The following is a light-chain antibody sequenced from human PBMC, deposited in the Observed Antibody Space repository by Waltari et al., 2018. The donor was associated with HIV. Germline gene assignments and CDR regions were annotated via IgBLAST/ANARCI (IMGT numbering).Light chain of an antibody. Sequence: QSVLTQTPSASGTPGPRVIVSCSGSSSNIGSNTSTCYQQLPGAAPRLLIHSLDQRPAGVPDRFSGSKSGASASLAISGLQSEDEADYYCAAWDDSLNAYVFGGGTKVTVL. J-gene: IGLJ1*01. CDR1: SSNIGSNT. CDR3: AAWDDSLNAYV. V-gene: IGLV1-44*01. CDR2: SLD.